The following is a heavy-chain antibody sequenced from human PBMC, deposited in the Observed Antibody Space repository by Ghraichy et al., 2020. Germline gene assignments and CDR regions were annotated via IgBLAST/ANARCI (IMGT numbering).Heavy chain of an antibody. V-gene: IGHV4-4*07. J-gene: IGHJ4*02. CDR1: GGSISSYY. CDR2: IYTSGST. Sequence: SETLSLTCTVSGGSISSYYWSWIRQPAGKGLEWIGRIYTSGSTNYNPSLKSRVTMSVDTSKNQFSLKLSSVTAADTAVYYCARESVGVQNYYDSYYFHYWGQGTLVTVSS. CDR3: ARESVGVQNYYDSYYFHY. D-gene: IGHD3-22*01.